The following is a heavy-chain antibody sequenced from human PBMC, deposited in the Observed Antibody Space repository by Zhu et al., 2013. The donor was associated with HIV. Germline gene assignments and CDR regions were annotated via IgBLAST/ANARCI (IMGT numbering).Heavy chain of an antibody. D-gene: IGHD3-10*01. J-gene: IGHJ5*01. CDR3: TKGPRIGSWEGNWFES. V-gene: IGHV1-46*03. CDR2: VNPTSGGT. Sequence: QVQLLQSGPEVKIPGASLKLSCKASGYTFRSYFLEWVRQAPGQGLEWMGLVNPTSGGTIYAEKFKGRITVSSDTSTNTGYLELTSLTFDDTAVYYCTKGPRIGSWEGNWFESWGQGALITVSS. CDR1: GYTFRSYF.